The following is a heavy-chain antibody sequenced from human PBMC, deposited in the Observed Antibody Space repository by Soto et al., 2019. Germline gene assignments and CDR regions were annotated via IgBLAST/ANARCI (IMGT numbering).Heavy chain of an antibody. CDR3: ARDVAYYDFWSGPPKPTETDFSGLFHDAFDI. V-gene: IGHV1-46*01. CDR1: GYTFTRYY. Sequence: ASVKVSCTASGYTFTRYYMHWVRQAPGQGLEWMGIINPSGGSTSYAQKFQGRVTMTRDTSTSTVYMELSSLRSEDTAVYYCARDVAYYDFWSGPPKPTETDFSGLFHDAFDIWGQGTALTIS. CDR2: INPSGGST. J-gene: IGHJ3*02. D-gene: IGHD3-3*01.